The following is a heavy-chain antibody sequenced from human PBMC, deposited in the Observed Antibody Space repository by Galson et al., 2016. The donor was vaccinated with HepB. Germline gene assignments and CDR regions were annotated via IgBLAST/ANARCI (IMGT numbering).Heavy chain of an antibody. D-gene: IGHD3/OR15-3a*01. Sequence: SLRLSCAASAFTFTNYAMSWVRQAPGKGLEWVSAISGSGDGTYYAESVKGRFTISRDNFKNTLYLQMNSLRADDTAVYYCAKWQGGLWTNYYIDYWGQGTLVTVSS. CDR1: AFTFTNYA. V-gene: IGHV3-23*01. CDR2: ISGSGDGT. CDR3: AKWQGGLWTNYYIDY. J-gene: IGHJ4*02.